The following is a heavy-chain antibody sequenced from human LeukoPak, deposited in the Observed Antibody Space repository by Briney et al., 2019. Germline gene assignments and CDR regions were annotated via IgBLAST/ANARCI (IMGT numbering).Heavy chain of an antibody. CDR3: ARSRRWLQFDY. D-gene: IGHD5-24*01. Sequence: ASVKVSCKASGDTFSSSAITWVRQAPGQGLEWMGWINPNSGGTNYAQKFQGRVTMTRDTSISTAYMELSRLRSDDTAVYYCARSRRWLQFDYWGQGTLVTVSS. V-gene: IGHV1-2*02. J-gene: IGHJ4*02. CDR1: GDTFSSSA. CDR2: INPNSGGT.